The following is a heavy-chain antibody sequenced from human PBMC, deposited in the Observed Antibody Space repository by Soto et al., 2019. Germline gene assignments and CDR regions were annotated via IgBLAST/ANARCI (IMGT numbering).Heavy chain of an antibody. CDR1: GFTFGDYA. D-gene: IGHD6-13*01. V-gene: IGHV3-49*03. CDR3: TRVYSSSWYYFDY. CDR2: IRSKAYGGTT. J-gene: IGHJ4*02. Sequence: PGGSLRLSCTASGFTFGDYAMSWFRQAPGKGLEWVGFIRSKAYGGTTEYAASVKGRFTISRDDSKSIAYLQMNSLKTEDTAVYYCTRVYSSSWYYFDYWGQGTLVTVSS.